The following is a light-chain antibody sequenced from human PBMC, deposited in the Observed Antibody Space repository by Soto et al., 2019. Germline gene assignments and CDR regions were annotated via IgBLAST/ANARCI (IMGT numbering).Light chain of an antibody. CDR2: DNN. V-gene: IGLV1-51*01. Sequence: QSVFTQPPSVSAAPGQKVTISCSGSSSNIGNNYVSWYQQLPGTAPKLLIYDNNKRPSGIPDRFSGSKSGTSATLGITGLQTGDEADYYCGTWDSSLSAPVFGGGTK. CDR3: GTWDSSLSAPV. J-gene: IGLJ2*01. CDR1: SSNIGNNY.